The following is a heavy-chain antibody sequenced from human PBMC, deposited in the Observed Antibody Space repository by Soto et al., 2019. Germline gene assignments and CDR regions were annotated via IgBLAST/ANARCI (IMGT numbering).Heavy chain of an antibody. Sequence: ASVKVSCKASGYTFTSYGISWVRQAPGQGLEWMGWISAYNGNTNYAQKLQGRVTMTTDTSTSTAYMELRSLRSDDTAVYYCARVTIVDYYYDMDVWGKGTTVTVSS. CDR2: ISAYNGNT. CDR3: ARVTIVDYYYDMDV. J-gene: IGHJ6*03. D-gene: IGHD3-10*01. V-gene: IGHV1-18*01. CDR1: GYTFTSYG.